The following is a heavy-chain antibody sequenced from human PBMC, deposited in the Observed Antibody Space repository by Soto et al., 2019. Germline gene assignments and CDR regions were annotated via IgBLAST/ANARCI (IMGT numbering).Heavy chain of an antibody. D-gene: IGHD2-2*01. J-gene: IGHJ4*02. V-gene: IGHV3-48*01. CDR1: GFDFNSKS. CDR3: PSSTSPDTY. CDR2: INRGSTSA. Sequence: EVQLVESGGGLVQPGGSLRLSCAASGFDFNSKSMNWVRQAPGQGLEWISYINRGSTSAHYADSVKGRFTISRDNAKNALYLQMNSVRAADTSMYDCPSSTSPDTYGGQWTLVTVSS.